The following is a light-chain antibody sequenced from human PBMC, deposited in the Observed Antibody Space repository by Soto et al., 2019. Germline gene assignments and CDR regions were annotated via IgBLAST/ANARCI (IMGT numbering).Light chain of an antibody. V-gene: IGKV3-15*01. CDR2: DAS. Sequence: IVLTQSAGTPPPPPSHIPTLSWSASQSASNNYLAWYQQKPGQAPRLLIYDASTRATGISARFSGSGSGTEFTLTISSLQSEDFAVYYCQQYHNWPIPFGQGTLLEVK. CDR3: QQYHNWPIP. CDR1: QSASNN. J-gene: IGKJ5*01.